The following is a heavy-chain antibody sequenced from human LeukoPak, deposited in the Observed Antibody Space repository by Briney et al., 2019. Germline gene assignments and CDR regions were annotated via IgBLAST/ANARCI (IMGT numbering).Heavy chain of an antibody. J-gene: IGHJ5*02. D-gene: IGHD2-21*02. CDR1: GGSLSSYY. V-gene: IGHV4-4*07. CDR2: IYTSGST. CDR3: ARDRHIVVVTARRGNWFDP. Sequence: SETLSLTCTVSGGSLSSYYWSWIRQPAGKGLEWIGRIYTSGSTNYNPSLKSRVTMSVDTSKNQFSLKLSSVTAADTAVYYCARDRHIVVVTARRGNWFDPWGQGTLVTVSS.